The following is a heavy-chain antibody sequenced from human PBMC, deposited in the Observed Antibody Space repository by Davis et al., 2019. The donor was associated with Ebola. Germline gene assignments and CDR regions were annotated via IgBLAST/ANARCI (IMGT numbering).Heavy chain of an antibody. CDR2: IYHSGST. V-gene: IGHV4-4*02. Sequence: SETLSLTCAVSGGSISSSNWWSWVRQPPGKGLEWIGEIYHSGSTNYKPSLKSRVTISVDTSKNQFSLKLSSVTAADTAVYYCARIGYCSGGSCYYFDYWGQGTLVTVSS. J-gene: IGHJ4*02. CDR3: ARIGYCSGGSCYYFDY. D-gene: IGHD2-15*01. CDR1: GGSISSSNW.